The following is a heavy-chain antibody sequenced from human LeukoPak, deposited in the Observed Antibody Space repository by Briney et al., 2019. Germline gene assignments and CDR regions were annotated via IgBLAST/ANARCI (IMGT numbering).Heavy chain of an antibody. V-gene: IGHV1-46*01. D-gene: IGHD3-22*01. CDR3: ARDCCSSGYSPWFDP. J-gene: IGHJ5*02. Sequence: ASVKVSCKASGYTFTSYYMHWVRQAPGQGLEWMGMINPSGGSTSYAQKFQGRVTMTRDTSTSTVYMELSSLRSEDTAVYYCARDCCSSGYSPWFDPWGQGTLVTVSS. CDR2: INPSGGST. CDR1: GYTFTSYY.